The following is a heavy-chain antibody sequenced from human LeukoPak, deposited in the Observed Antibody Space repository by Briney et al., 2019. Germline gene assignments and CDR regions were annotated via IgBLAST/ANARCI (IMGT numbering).Heavy chain of an antibody. V-gene: IGHV4-59*01. CDR3: ARSLRTYSFYYYYYMDV. CDR1: GGSISSYY. J-gene: IGHJ6*03. CDR2: IYNSGST. Sequence: SETLSLTCTVSGGSISSYYWSWIRLPPGKGLEWIGYIYNSGSTNYNPSLRSRVTISIDTSKNQFSLKLSSVTAADTAVYYCARSLRTYSFYYYYYMDVWGKGTTVTVSS. D-gene: IGHD2-15*01.